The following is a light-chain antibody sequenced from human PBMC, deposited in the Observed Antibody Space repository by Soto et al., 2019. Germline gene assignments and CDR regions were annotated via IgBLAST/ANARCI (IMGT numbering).Light chain of an antibody. CDR2: GAS. V-gene: IGKV3-15*01. Sequence: EIVMTQSPATLSVSPGESATLSCRASQSISSELAWYQQKPGQPPRLLIYGASTSATGVPARFTGSGSGSDFNLTISGLQSEDFAVYYCQQGHNWPLTFGQGTRLEI. CDR3: QQGHNWPLT. J-gene: IGKJ2*01. CDR1: QSISSE.